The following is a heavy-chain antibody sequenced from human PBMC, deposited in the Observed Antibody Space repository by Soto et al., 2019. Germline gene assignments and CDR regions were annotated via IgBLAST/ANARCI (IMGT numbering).Heavy chain of an antibody. CDR2: IYYSGST. J-gene: IGHJ6*02. D-gene: IGHD3-3*01. Sequence: SETLSLTCTVSGGSISSGGYYWSWIRQHPGKGLEWIGYIYYSGSTYYNPSLKSRVTISVDTSKNQFSLKLSSVTAADTAVYYCARGTIFGVRDYGMDVWGQGTTVTVSS. CDR3: ARGTIFGVRDYGMDV. CDR1: GGSISSGGYY. V-gene: IGHV4-31*03.